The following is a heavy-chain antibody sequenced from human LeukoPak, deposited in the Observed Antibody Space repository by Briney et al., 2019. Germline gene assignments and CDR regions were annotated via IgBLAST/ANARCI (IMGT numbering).Heavy chain of an antibody. CDR3: ARESRGAYYYGSGTPLSAPHPPGSPHIYYFDY. V-gene: IGHV4-59*01. Sequence: SETLSLTCTVPGGSISSYSSSCIRQPPEKGLEWIGYIHNSGSTNYNPSLKSRVTISGDTSKNQFSLQLSCVSAADTAVYYCARESRGAYYYGSGTPLSAPHPPGSPHIYYFDYWGQGTLVTVSS. D-gene: IGHD3-10*01. CDR1: GGSISSYS. CDR2: IHNSGST. J-gene: IGHJ4*02.